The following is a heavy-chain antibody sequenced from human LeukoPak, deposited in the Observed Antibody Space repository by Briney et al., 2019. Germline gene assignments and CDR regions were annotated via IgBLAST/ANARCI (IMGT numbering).Heavy chain of an antibody. CDR3: ARDAFSRISVFGVVSDAFDI. V-gene: IGHV3-7*01. Sequence: QPGGSLRLSCAASGFTLSSYWMSWVRQAPGKGPEWVANIKQDGSEKYYVDSVKGRFTISRDNAKNSLYLQMNSLRAEDTAVYYCARDAFSRISVFGVVSDAFDIWGQGTMVTVSS. D-gene: IGHD3-3*01. J-gene: IGHJ3*02. CDR1: GFTLSSYW. CDR2: IKQDGSEK.